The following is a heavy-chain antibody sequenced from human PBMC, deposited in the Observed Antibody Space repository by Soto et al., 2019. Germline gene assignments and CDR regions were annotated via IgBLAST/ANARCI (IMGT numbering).Heavy chain of an antibody. Sequence: ASVKVSCKASGYTFTSYAMHWARQAPGQRLEWMGWINAGNGNTKYSQKFQGRVTITRDTSASTAYMELSSLRSEDTAVYYCARSIVVVTALAYWGQGTLVPVSS. CDR3: ARSIVVVTALAY. CDR2: INAGNGNT. V-gene: IGHV1-3*01. J-gene: IGHJ4*02. CDR1: GYTFTSYA. D-gene: IGHD2-21*02.